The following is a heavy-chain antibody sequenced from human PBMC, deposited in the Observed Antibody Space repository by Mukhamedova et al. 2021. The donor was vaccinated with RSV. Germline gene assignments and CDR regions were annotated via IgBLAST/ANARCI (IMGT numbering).Heavy chain of an antibody. CDR3: ATYSSSNPHY. V-gene: IGHV4-34*01. Sequence: GGSLSGNSWSWIRQSPGKGLEWIGEIYHTGGTSYNPSLKSRVTISVDTSKNQFSLMLTSVTAADTAVYYSATYSSSNPHYWGQGTL. J-gene: IGHJ4*02. CDR1: GGSLSGNS. CDR2: IYHTGGT. D-gene: IGHD6-19*01.